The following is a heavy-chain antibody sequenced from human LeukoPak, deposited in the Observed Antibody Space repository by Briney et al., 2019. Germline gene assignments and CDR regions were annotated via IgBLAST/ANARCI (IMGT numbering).Heavy chain of an antibody. Sequence: PGGSLRPSCAASGFTFSSYAMHWVRQAPGKGLEWVAVISYDGSNKYYADSVKGRFTISRDNPKNTLYLQMNSLRAEDTAVYYCARDPYYGGNSGFNAEYFQHWGQGTLVTVST. J-gene: IGHJ1*01. CDR1: GFTFSSYA. D-gene: IGHD4-23*01. V-gene: IGHV3-30-3*01. CDR3: ARDPYYGGNSGFNAEYFQH. CDR2: ISYDGSNK.